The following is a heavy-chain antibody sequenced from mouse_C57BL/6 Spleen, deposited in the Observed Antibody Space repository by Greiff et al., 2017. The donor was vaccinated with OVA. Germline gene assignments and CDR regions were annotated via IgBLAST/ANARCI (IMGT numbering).Heavy chain of an antibody. J-gene: IGHJ2*01. CDR1: GYTFTSYG. V-gene: IGHV1-81*01. CDR3: ARTGYGNYPYYFDY. Sequence: QVQLQESGAELARPGASVKLSCKASGYTFTSYGISWVKQRTGQGLEWIGEIYPRSGNTYYNEKFKGKATLTADKSSSTAYMELRSLTSEDSAVYFCARTGYGNYPYYFDYWGQGTTLTVSS. D-gene: IGHD2-1*01. CDR2: IYPRSGNT.